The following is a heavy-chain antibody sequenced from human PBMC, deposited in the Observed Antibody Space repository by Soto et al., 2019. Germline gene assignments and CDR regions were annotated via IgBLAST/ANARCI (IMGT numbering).Heavy chain of an antibody. CDR3: GPRGAVAEPRGY. CDR1: GDSVSSNSAA. Sequence: PAQTLSLTCAISGDSVSSNSAAWNWIRQSPSRGLEWLGRTYYRAKWSSDYAVSVKSRMTINADTSRNQFSLQLGSVTAADTAVYYCGPRGAVAEPRGYWGQGTLVTVSS. V-gene: IGHV6-1*01. D-gene: IGHD6-19*01. CDR2: TYYRAKWSS. J-gene: IGHJ4*02.